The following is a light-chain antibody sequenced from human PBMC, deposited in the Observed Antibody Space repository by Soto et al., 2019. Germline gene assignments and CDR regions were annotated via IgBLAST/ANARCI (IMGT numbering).Light chain of an antibody. V-gene: IGKV3-15*01. CDR2: DAS. Sequence: LMTQSPATLSVSPGERATLSCRASQSVSNNLAWYQQKPGQAPRLLIYDASTRATGIPARFSGSGSGTEFTLTISGLQSEDFAVYYCQQYNNWPPWAFGQGTKVEIK. CDR1: QSVSNN. CDR3: QQYNNWPPWA. J-gene: IGKJ1*01.